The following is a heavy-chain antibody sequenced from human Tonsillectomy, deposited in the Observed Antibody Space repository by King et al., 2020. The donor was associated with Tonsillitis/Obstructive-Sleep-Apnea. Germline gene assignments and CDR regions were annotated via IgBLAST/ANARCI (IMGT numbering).Heavy chain of an antibody. J-gene: IGHJ6*02. CDR2: IKNDGSST. V-gene: IGHV3-74*02. D-gene: IGHD5-12*01. CDR1: GFTFSSYW. Sequence: QLVQSGGGLVQPGGSLRLSCAASGFTFSSYWMHWVRQAPGKGLVWVSRIKNDGSSTSYADSVKGRFTISRDNAKNTLSLQMNSLRAEDTAVYYCARGDRVAQGSYAMDVWGQGTTVTVSS. CDR3: ARGDRVAQGSYAMDV.